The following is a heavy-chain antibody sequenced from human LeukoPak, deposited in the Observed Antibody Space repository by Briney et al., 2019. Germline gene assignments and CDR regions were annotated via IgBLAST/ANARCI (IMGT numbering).Heavy chain of an antibody. CDR3: ARLQRLFDY. V-gene: IGHV4-34*01. Sequence: SSETLSLTCAVYGGSFSGYYWSWIRQPPGKGLEWIGEINHSGSTNYNPSLKSRVTISVDTSKNQFSLKLSSVTAADTAVYYCARLQRLFDYWGQGTLVTVSS. J-gene: IGHJ4*02. CDR2: INHSGST. CDR1: GGSFSGYY.